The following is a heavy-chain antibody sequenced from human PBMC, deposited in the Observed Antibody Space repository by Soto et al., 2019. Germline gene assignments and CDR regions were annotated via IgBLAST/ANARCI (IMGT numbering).Heavy chain of an antibody. J-gene: IGHJ3*02. CDR1: GYTFTSYG. CDR2: ISAYNGNT. Sequence: QVQLVQSGAEVKKPGASVKVSRKASGYTFTSYGISWVRQAPGQGLEWMGWISAYNGNTNYAQKLQGRVTMTTDTSTSTAYMELRSLRSDDTAVYYCARDRVGYSSGWYSLRISHDAFDIWGQGTMVTVSS. D-gene: IGHD6-19*01. V-gene: IGHV1-18*01. CDR3: ARDRVGYSSGWYSLRISHDAFDI.